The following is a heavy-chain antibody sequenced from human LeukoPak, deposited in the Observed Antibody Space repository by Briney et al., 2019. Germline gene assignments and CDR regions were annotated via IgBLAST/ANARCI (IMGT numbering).Heavy chain of an antibody. CDR1: GFTFDDCA. Sequence: PGGSLRLSCAASGFTFDDCAMHWVRQAPGKGLEWVSGISWNSGTTEYADSVKGRFTISRDNAKNSLYLQMNSLRAEDMALYYCAKGGSRFGYYYYLDVWGKGTTVTVSS. D-gene: IGHD2-15*01. V-gene: IGHV3-9*03. J-gene: IGHJ6*03. CDR3: AKGGSRFGYYYYLDV. CDR2: ISWNSGTT.